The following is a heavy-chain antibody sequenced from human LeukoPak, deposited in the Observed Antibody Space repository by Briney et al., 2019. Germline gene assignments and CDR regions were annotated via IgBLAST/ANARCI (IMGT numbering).Heavy chain of an antibody. D-gene: IGHD2-15*01. CDR3: AKAPVTSCRGAFCYPFDY. CDR1: GFSFSSYA. CDR2: MSSSDDGR. Sequence: GGSLRLSCATSGFSFSSYAMSWVRLAPGKGLEWVSAMSSSDDGRYYAASVRGRFTISRDTSRSTLYLQMNSLRAEDAAVYYCAKAPVTSCRGAFCYPFDYWGQGTLVTVSS. V-gene: IGHV3-23*01. J-gene: IGHJ4*02.